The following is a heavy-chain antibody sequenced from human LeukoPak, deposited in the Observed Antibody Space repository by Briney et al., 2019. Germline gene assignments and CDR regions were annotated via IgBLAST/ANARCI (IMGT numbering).Heavy chain of an antibody. CDR1: GFSVSSTY. Sequence: PGGSLRLSCAASGFSVSSTYMNWFRQPPGKGLEWISTPYRDGTTYYADYVKGRFTISRDNSKNTLYLQMNSLRAEDTAIYYCARDSGDGDYEPLDYWGQGTLVTVSS. CDR2: PYRDGTT. J-gene: IGHJ4*02. CDR3: ARDSGDGDYEPLDY. V-gene: IGHV3-53*01. D-gene: IGHD4-17*01.